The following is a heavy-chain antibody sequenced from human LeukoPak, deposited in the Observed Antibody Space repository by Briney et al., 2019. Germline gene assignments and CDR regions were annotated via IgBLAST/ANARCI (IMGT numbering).Heavy chain of an antibody. V-gene: IGHV1-2*06. Sequence: GASVKVSCKASGYTFTGSYINWVRQAPGQGLEWMGRINPNSGDTNVAQKFQGRVTLTRDTSISTSYMELSSLRTDDTAVYFCAKVREVGTNIEVVVVDTSGAFDMWGQGTKVTVSS. CDR2: INPNSGDT. D-gene: IGHD2-15*01. CDR1: GYTFTGSY. J-gene: IGHJ3*02. CDR3: AKVREVGTNIEVVVVDTSGAFDM.